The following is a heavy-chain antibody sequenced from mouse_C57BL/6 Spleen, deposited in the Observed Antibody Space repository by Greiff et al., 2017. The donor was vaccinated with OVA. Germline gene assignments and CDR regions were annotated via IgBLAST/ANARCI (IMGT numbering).Heavy chain of an antibody. D-gene: IGHD2-4*01. Sequence: QVQLQQPGAELVMPGASVTLSCKASGYTFTSYWMHWVKQRPGPGLEWIGEIDPSDSYTNYTQKFKGKSTLTVDKSSSTAYMQLSSLTSEDSAVYYCARSGGLRRDAMDYWGQGTSVTVSS. CDR2: IDPSDSYT. CDR3: ARSGGLRRDAMDY. CDR1: GYTFTSYW. J-gene: IGHJ4*01. V-gene: IGHV1-69*01.